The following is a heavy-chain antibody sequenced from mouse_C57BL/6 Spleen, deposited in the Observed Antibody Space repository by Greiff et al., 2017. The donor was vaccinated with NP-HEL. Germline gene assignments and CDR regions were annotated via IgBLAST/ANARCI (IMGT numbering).Heavy chain of an antibody. J-gene: IGHJ4*01. CDR1: GYSFTSYY. Sequence: VQLQQSGPELVKPGASVKISCKASGYSFTSYYIHWVKQRPGQGLEWIGWIYPGSGNTKYTEKFKGKATLTADTSSSTAYMQLSSLTSEDSAVYYCAGRYYGSYYTMDYWGQGTSVTVSS. D-gene: IGHD1-1*01. V-gene: IGHV1-66*01. CDR2: IYPGSGNT. CDR3: AGRYYGSYYTMDY.